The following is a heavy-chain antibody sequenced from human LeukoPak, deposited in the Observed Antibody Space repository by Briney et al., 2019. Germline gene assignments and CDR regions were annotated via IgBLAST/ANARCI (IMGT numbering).Heavy chain of an antibody. CDR3: VLSSGYYMTPHYYFDY. CDR2: LYHDGRT. D-gene: IGHD3-22*01. CDR1: GGSIDSSFYY. Sequence: PSETLSLTCTVSGGSIDSSFYYWGWIRQPPGKGLEWIGSLYHDGRTFYNPSLESRLTISVDTSKNQFSLKLTSVTAADTAVYYGVLSSGYYMTPHYYFDYWGQETLVTVSS. J-gene: IGHJ4*02. V-gene: IGHV4-39*01.